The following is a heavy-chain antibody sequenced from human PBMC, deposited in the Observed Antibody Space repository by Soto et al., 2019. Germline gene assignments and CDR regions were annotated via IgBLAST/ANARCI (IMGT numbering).Heavy chain of an antibody. CDR1: GFSLSTSGMC. D-gene: IGHD3-10*01. V-gene: IGHV2-70*01. CDR2: IDWDDDK. Sequence: SGPTLVNPPQTLTLPCTFSGFSLSTSGMCVSWIRQPPGKAQEWLALIDWDDDKYYSTSLKTRLTISKDTSKNQVVLTMTNMDPVDTATYYCARTASTTVRRVLGLRSYYSYRLDVWSQGTTVTVSS. J-gene: IGHJ6*02. CDR3: ARTASTTVRRVLGLRSYYSYRLDV.